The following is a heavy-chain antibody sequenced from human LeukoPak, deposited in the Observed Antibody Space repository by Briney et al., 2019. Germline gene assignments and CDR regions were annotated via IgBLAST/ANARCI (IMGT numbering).Heavy chain of an antibody. J-gene: IGHJ6*03. CDR3: ARDYYYYYMDV. CDR2: IYYSGST. CDR1: GGSISSSSYY. Sequence: SETLSLTCTVSGGSISSSSYYWGWIRQPPGKGLEWIGSIYYSGSTYYNPSLKSRVTISVDTSKNQFSLKLSSVTAADTAAYYCARDYYYYYMDVWGKGTTVTVSS. V-gene: IGHV4-39*07.